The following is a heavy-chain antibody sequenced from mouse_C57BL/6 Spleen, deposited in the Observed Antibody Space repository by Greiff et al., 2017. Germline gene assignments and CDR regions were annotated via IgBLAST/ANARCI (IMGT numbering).Heavy chain of an antibody. CDR2: FYPGSGSI. J-gene: IGHJ3*01. D-gene: IGHD2-10*02. Sequence: QVQLQQSGAELVKPGASVKLSCQASGYTFTEYTIHWVKPRSGQGLAWIGWFYPGSGSIKYNEKFTDKATLTADNSSGTVYMVLSRLTSYDSAVDFFARHLVYLTWFAYWGQGTLVTVSA. V-gene: IGHV1-62-2*01. CDR1: GYTFTEYT. CDR3: ARHLVYLTWFAY.